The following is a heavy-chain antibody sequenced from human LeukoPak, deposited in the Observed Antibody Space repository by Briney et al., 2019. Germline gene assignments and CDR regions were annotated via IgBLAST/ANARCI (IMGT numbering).Heavy chain of an antibody. CDR3: AKGRTPYSCGWYFDY. Sequence: GGSLRLSCAASGFTFSSYAMSWVRQAPGKGLEWVSAISGSGGSTYYADSVKGRFTISRDNSKNTLYLQMNSLRAEDTAVYYCAKGRTPYSCGWYFDYWGQGTLVTVSS. CDR1: GFTFSSYA. D-gene: IGHD6-19*01. CDR2: ISGSGGST. V-gene: IGHV3-23*01. J-gene: IGHJ4*02.